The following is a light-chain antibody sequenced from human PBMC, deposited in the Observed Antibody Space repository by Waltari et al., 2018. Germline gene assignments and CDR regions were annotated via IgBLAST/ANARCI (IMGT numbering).Light chain of an antibody. CDR3: SLYTSSSTYV. Sequence: QSALTQPPSVSGSPGQSVSISCTDTSGDVGFYNRVSWYQQSPGTAPKLMVYEGNNRPPGVPVRFCGSNSGNTASLTISGLQAEDEADYFCSLYTSSSTYVFGTGTKVTVL. CDR1: SGDVGFYNR. CDR2: EGN. J-gene: IGLJ1*01. V-gene: IGLV2-18*01.